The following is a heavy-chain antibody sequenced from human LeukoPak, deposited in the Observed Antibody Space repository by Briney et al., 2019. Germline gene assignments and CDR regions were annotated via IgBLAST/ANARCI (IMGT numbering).Heavy chain of an antibody. J-gene: IGHJ4*02. CDR1: GGPISSGGYY. CDR3: AREGGAAAGNPIDY. CDR2: IYYSGST. D-gene: IGHD6-13*01. Sequence: PSETLSLTCTVSGGPISSGGYYWSWIRQHPGKGLEWIGYIYYSGSTYYNPSLKSRVTISVDTSKNQFSLKLSSVTAADTAVYYCAREGGAAAGNPIDYWGQGTLVTVSS. V-gene: IGHV4-31*03.